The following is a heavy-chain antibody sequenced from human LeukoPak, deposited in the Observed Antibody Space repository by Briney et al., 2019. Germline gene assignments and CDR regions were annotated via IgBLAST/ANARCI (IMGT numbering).Heavy chain of an antibody. J-gene: IGHJ4*02. V-gene: IGHV1-2*02. Sequence: ASVKVSCKASGYTFTSYYMHWVRQAPGQGLEWMGWMNPNSGNTGYAQKFQGRVTLTRDTSISTAYMELRRLRSDDTAVYYCARLGYITGSDYWGQGTLVTASS. CDR2: MNPNSGNT. D-gene: IGHD3-9*01. CDR1: GYTFTSYY. CDR3: ARLGYITGSDY.